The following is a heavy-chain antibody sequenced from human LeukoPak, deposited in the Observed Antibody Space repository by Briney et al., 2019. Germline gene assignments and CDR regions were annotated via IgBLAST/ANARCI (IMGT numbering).Heavy chain of an antibody. D-gene: IGHD3-10*01. J-gene: IGHJ4*02. CDR3: AREEYYFSSGGFDY. Sequence: GGSLRLSCAASGFTFSSYSMNWVRQAPGKGLEWVSSISSSSSYIYYADSVKGRFTISRDNAKNSLYLQMNSLRVEDTAVYFCAREEYYFSSGGFDYWGQGTLVTVSS. V-gene: IGHV3-21*01. CDR1: GFTFSSYS. CDR2: ISSSSSYI.